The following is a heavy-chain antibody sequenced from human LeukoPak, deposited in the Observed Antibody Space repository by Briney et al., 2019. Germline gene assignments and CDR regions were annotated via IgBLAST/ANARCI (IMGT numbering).Heavy chain of an antibody. J-gene: IGHJ4*02. CDR1: GCTFSSDG. V-gene: IGHV3-23*01. D-gene: IGHD3-3*01. CDR2: RSGSVGGT. Sequence: AETLTLSCAASGCTFSSDGMNWVRHAPAEGLGLDSARSGSVGGTYYADSVKDRFTISRQNSKNTLYLQMNSLRAEDTAVYYCAKDQWVVFPNVRPDYWGQGTLVTVSS. CDR3: AKDQWVVFPNVRPDY.